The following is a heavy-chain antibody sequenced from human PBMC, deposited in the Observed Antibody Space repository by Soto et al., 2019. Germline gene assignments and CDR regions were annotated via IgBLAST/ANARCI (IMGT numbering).Heavy chain of an antibody. D-gene: IGHD3-22*01. CDR2: ISSSSGHI. Sequence: GGSLRLSCAASGFTFSRFSMNWVRQAPGKGLEWVSSISSSSGHIYHADSVKGRFAISRDNAKNSLFLQMNSLGAEDTAVYYCARDRYYYDSSGSPKPFDIWGQGTKVTVSS. V-gene: IGHV3-21*01. CDR3: ARDRYYYDSSGSPKPFDI. CDR1: GFTFSRFS. J-gene: IGHJ3*02.